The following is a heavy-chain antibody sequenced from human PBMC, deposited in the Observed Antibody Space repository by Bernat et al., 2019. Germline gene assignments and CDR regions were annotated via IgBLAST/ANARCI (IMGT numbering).Heavy chain of an antibody. CDR2: ISYDGSNK. CDR3: TGDFDY. CDR1: GFTFSSYG. Sequence: QVQLVESGGGVVQPGRSLRLSCAASGFTFSSYGMHWVRQAPGKGLEWVAVISYDGSNKYYADSVKGRFTISRDNSKNTLYLQMNSLRAADKVLYYCTGDFDYWGQGTLVTVSS. J-gene: IGHJ4*02. V-gene: IGHV3-30*03.